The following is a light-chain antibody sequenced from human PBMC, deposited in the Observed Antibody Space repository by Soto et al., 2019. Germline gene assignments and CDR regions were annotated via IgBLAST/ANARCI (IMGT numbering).Light chain of an antibody. CDR3: QQYHYWWT. CDR2: GAS. V-gene: IGKV3-15*01. CDR1: QSASNN. Sequence: EIVLTQSPGTLSLSPGERATLSCRASQSASNNLAWFRQKPGQVPRLLIYGASNRATGVSARFSGSGSGTEFTLTISSLQSEDFAVYYCQQYHYWWTFGQGTKVDIK. J-gene: IGKJ1*01.